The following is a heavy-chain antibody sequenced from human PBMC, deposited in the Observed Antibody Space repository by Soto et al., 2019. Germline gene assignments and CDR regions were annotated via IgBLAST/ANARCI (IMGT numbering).Heavy chain of an antibody. CDR3: AKSTPGDYYSGMDL. J-gene: IGHJ6*02. D-gene: IGHD2-21*01. Sequence: QVQLVQSGAEVKKPGSSVKVSCKASGGTFSKSAINWVRQAPGQGLDWVGGIPRMFGTTDYAEKFQGRVTTTADESAAAAYMDMSTLTSDDTGVYYRAKSTPGDYYSGMDLWGQGTMVTVSS. CDR1: GGTFSKSA. CDR2: IPRMFGTT. V-gene: IGHV1-69*12.